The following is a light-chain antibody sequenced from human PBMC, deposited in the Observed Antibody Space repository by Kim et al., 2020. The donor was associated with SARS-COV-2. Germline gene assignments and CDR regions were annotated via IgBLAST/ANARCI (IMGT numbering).Light chain of an antibody. CDR3: QSYDSSLSAL. Sequence: QSVLTQPPSVSGAPGQRVDISCTGDRSNIGANYDVHWYQQFAGTAPKLLIFGNSNRPSGVPERFSGSKSGSSASLTITGLQPEDEADYYCQSYDSSLSALFGGGTRLTVL. J-gene: IGLJ2*01. V-gene: IGLV1-40*01. CDR1: RSNIGANYD. CDR2: GNS.